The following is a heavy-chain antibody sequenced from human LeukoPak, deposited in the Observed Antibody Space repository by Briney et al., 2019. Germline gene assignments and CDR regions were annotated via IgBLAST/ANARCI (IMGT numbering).Heavy chain of an antibody. CDR1: GGSISSSSYY. D-gene: IGHD6-13*01. Sequence: SETLSLTCTVSGGSISSSSYYWRWLRQPPGKGLEWIGSICYSGSTYYHPARKSRITISLDTSKNQFSLKLSSVTAADTAVYYCARVRKAIAAAGTLYYYYMDVWGKGTTVTVSS. CDR3: ARVRKAIAAAGTLYYYYMDV. CDR2: ICYSGST. J-gene: IGHJ6*03. V-gene: IGHV4-39*07.